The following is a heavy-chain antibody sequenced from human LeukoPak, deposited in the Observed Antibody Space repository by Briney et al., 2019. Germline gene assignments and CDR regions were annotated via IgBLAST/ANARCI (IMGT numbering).Heavy chain of an antibody. CDR2: IYTTGST. V-gene: IGHV4-4*07. J-gene: IGHJ6*03. Sequence: SETLSLTCTVSGGSISSYYWSWIRQPAGKGLEWIGRIYTTGSTNYNPSLKSRVTMLVDTSKNQFSLKLSSVTAADTAVYYCARVTGTTLYYYMDVWGKGTTVTVSS. D-gene: IGHD1-7*01. CDR3: ARVTGTTLYYYMDV. CDR1: GGSISSYY.